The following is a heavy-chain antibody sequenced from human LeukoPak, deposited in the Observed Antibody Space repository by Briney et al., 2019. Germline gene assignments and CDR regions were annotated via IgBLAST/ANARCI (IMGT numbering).Heavy chain of an antibody. J-gene: IGHJ6*03. CDR3: GTGLRYFDWLLRAPEMYCMDV. Sequence: ASVKVSCTVSGYSLTELSIHWVRQTPGKGLQWMGCFDPEEGKIINAQKFQGRVTMPEDTSTDTAYMELGSLRAEDSAVYYCGTGLRYFDWLLRAPEMYCMDVWGKGTTVTVSS. CDR1: GYSLTELS. D-gene: IGHD3-9*01. CDR2: FDPEEGKI. V-gene: IGHV1-24*01.